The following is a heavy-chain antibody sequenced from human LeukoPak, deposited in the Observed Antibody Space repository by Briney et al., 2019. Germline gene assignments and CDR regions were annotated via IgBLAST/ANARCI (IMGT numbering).Heavy chain of an antibody. CDR3: ARGRGSYGCDY. D-gene: IGHD5-18*01. V-gene: IGHV4-34*01. CDR2: INHSGST. J-gene: IGHJ4*02. Sequence: SETLSLTCAVYGGSFSGYYWSWIRQPPGKGLEWIGEINHSGSTNYNPSLKSRVTISVDTSKNQFSLKLSSVTAADTAVYYCARGRGSYGCDYWGQGTLVTVSS. CDR1: GGSFSGYY.